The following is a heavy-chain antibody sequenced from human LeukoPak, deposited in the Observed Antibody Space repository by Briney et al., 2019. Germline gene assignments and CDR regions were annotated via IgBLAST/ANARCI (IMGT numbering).Heavy chain of an antibody. D-gene: IGHD3-16*01. CDR3: AKGYYDYVWGGPVDWFDP. V-gene: IGHV3-23*01. CDR2: ISGSGGST. J-gene: IGHJ5*02. Sequence: SGGSLRLSCAASGFTFSSYAMSWVRQAPGKGLEWVSAISGSGGSTYYADSVKSRFTISRDNSKNTLYLQMNSLRAEDTAVYYCAKGYYDYVWGGPVDWFDPWGQGTLVTVSS. CDR1: GFTFSSYA.